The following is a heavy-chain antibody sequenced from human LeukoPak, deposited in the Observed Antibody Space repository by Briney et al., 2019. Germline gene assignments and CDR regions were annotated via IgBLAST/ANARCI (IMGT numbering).Heavy chain of an antibody. D-gene: IGHD3-22*01. CDR2: IYHSGST. V-gene: IGHV4-38-2*02. CDR3: ARDFDSSGYYRYNWFDP. J-gene: IGHJ5*02. CDR1: GYSISSGYY. Sequence: SETLSLTCTVSGYSISSGYYWGWIRQPPGKGLEWIGSIYHSGSTYYNPSLKSRVTISVDTSKNQFSLKLSSVTAADTAVYYCARDFDSSGYYRYNWFDPRGQGTLVTVSS.